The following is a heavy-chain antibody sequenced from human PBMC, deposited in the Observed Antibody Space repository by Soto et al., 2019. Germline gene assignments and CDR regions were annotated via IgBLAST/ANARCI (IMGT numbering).Heavy chain of an antibody. CDR3: AKVRYSSPMGYYYGMDV. CDR1: RVAFSKFI. D-gene: IGHD6-19*01. J-gene: IGHJ6*02. V-gene: IGHV1-69*01. Sequence: QAQLEQSGGEVKKPGSSVKVSCKASRVAFSKFIVTWVRQAPGLGLEWVGGIIPIFGTANYAQKFQGRVTITAAESTSTSYMEVNNLRSEDTAVYSCAKVRYSSPMGYYYGMDVWGQGTTVTVSS. CDR2: IIPIFGTA.